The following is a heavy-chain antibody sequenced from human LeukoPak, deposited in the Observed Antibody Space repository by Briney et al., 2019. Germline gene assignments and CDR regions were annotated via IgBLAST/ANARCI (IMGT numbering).Heavy chain of an antibody. V-gene: IGHV4-39*07. CDR3: ARVRRFYYDSSTKGAFDI. J-gene: IGHJ3*02. CDR2: IFYSGST. Sequence: SETLSLTCTVSGGSMSSSTYYWGWIRQPPGKGLEWIGSIFYSGSTYYNPSLKSRVTISIDTSKKQFSLKLSSVTAADTAVYYCARVRRFYYDSSTKGAFDIWGQGTMVTVSS. CDR1: GGSMSSSTYY. D-gene: IGHD3-22*01.